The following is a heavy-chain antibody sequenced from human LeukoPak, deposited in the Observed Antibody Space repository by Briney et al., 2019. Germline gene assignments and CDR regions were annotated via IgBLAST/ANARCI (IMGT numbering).Heavy chain of an antibody. Sequence: GGSLRLSCAASGFSFSNYGMHWVRQAPGKGLEWVAFIRYDGSDKYYADSVKGRFTISRDNARTSLYLQMNSLRVEDTGVYYCARGDPHADLWGQGTLVTVSS. CDR1: GFSFSNYG. J-gene: IGHJ5*02. CDR2: IRYDGSDK. CDR3: ARGDPHADL. V-gene: IGHV3-30*02.